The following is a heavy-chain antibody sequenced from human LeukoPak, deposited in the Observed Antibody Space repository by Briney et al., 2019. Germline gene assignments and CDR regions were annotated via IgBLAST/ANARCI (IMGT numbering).Heavy chain of an antibody. CDR3: ARELDYGGNSGMGY. Sequence: GRSLRLSCAASGFTFSGYNMHWVRQAPGKGLEWVAGISYDGRNKYYADSVKGRFTISRDNSKNTLYLQMNSLRAEDTAVYHCARELDYGGNSGMGYWGQGTLVTVSS. V-gene: IGHV3-30*04. J-gene: IGHJ4*02. CDR2: ISYDGRNK. CDR1: GFTFSGYN. D-gene: IGHD4-23*01.